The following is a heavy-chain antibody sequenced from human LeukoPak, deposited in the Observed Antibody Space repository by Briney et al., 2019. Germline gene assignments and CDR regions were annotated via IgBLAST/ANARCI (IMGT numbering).Heavy chain of an antibody. CDR2: IYSGGST. D-gene: IGHD3-10*01. J-gene: IGHJ3*02. CDR1: GFIGSSNY. CDR3: ATFYGSGKGGAFDI. Sequence: GGSLRLSCAASGFIGSSNYMSWVRQAPGKGLEWVSVIYSGGSTYYADSVKGRFTISRDNSKNTLSLQMNSLRAEDTAVYYCATFYGSGKGGAFDIWGQGTMVTVSS. V-gene: IGHV3-66*01.